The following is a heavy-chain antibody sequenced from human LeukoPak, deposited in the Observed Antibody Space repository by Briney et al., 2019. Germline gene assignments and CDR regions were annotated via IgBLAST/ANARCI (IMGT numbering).Heavy chain of an antibody. CDR3: ASTSSGWTGDDAFDI. CDR2: IYYSGST. V-gene: IGHV4-30-4*01. J-gene: IGHJ3*02. D-gene: IGHD6-19*01. CDR1: GGSISSGDYY. Sequence: SETLSPTCTVSGGSISSGDYYWSWIRQPPGKGLEWIGYIYYSGSTYYNPSLKSRVTISVDTSKNQFSLKLSSVTAADTAVYYCASTSSGWTGDDAFDIWGQGTMVTVSS.